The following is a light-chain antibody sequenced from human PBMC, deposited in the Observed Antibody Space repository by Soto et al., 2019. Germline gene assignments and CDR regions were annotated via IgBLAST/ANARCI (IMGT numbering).Light chain of an antibody. CDR3: QQSSSWPLT. J-gene: IGKJ2*01. V-gene: IGKV3-15*01. CDR2: GAS. Sequence: EIVMTQSPLTLSVSPGERATLSCRASQSVSSFLAWYQQKPGQSPRLLIYGASTKATGIPARFSGSGSGTEFTLTISSLQAEDFAVYYCQQSSSWPLTVGQGTNLQIK. CDR1: QSVSSF.